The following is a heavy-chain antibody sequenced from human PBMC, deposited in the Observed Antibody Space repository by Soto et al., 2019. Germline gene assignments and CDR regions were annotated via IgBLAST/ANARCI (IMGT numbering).Heavy chain of an antibody. Sequence: SVKVSCKASGFTFTSSAVQWVRQARGQRLEWIGWIVVGSGNTNYAQKFQERVTITRDMSTSTAYMELSSLRSEDTAVYYCAADPYYDFWSGYYAGNWFDPWGQGTLVTVSS. CDR3: AADPYYDFWSGYYAGNWFDP. CDR2: IVVGSGNT. J-gene: IGHJ5*02. CDR1: GFTFTSSA. V-gene: IGHV1-58*01. D-gene: IGHD3-3*01.